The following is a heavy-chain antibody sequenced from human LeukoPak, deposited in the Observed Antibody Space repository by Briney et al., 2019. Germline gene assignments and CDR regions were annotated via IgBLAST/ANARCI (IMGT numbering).Heavy chain of an antibody. V-gene: IGHV3-30*04. CDR3: AGDSGHV. CDR1: RFTFSSYA. J-gene: IGHJ6*02. Sequence: GGSLRLSCAASRFTFSSYAMHWVRQAPGKGLEWVAVISYDGSNKYYADSVKGRFTISRDNSKNTLYLQMNSLRAEDTAVYYCAGDSGHVWGQGTTVTVSS. D-gene: IGHD3-10*01. CDR2: ISYDGSNK.